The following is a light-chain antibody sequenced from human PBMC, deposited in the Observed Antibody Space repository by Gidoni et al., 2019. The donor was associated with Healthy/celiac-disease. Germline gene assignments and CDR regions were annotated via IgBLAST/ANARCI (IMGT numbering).Light chain of an antibody. CDR3: QQSSGT. V-gene: IGKV1-39*01. J-gene: IGKJ1*01. CDR1: QSISSY. Sequence: DIQMTQSPSSLSASVGDRVTITCRASQSISSYLNWYQQKPGKAPKLLIYAASSLQSGVPSRFSGSGSGTDFTLTISSLQPEDFATYYCQQSSGTFGQXTKVEIK. CDR2: AAS.